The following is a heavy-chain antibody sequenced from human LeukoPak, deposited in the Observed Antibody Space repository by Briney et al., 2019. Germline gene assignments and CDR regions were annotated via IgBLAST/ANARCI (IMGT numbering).Heavy chain of an antibody. Sequence: GGSLRLSCAASGFTFSSYSMNWVRQAPGKGLEWVSSISSSSSYIYYADSVKGRFTISRDNAKNSLYLQMNSLRAEDTAVYYCAIDSSWYPPYFDYWGQGTLVTVSS. J-gene: IGHJ4*02. CDR1: GFTFSSYS. CDR3: AIDSSWYPPYFDY. V-gene: IGHV3-21*01. D-gene: IGHD6-13*01. CDR2: ISSSSSYI.